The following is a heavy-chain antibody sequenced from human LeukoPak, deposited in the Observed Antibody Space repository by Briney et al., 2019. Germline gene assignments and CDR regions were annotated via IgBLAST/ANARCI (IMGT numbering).Heavy chain of an antibody. CDR2: ASYEGTT. V-gene: IGHV4-39*01. CDR3: ARLPSGDTGGYFDY. D-gene: IGHD4-17*01. Sequence: NPSETLSLTCTISGASISSSSYFWAWIRQPPGQGLEWIGTASYEGTTYYNPSLKTRVTISVDTSNNRLSLKLKSVTAADTAVFYCARLPSGDTGGYFDYWGLGTLVTVSA. J-gene: IGHJ4*02. CDR1: GASISSSSYF.